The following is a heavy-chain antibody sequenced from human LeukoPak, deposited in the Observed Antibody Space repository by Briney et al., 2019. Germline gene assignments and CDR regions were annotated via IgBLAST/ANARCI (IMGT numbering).Heavy chain of an antibody. V-gene: IGHV3-11*06. D-gene: IGHD6-19*01. J-gene: IGHJ3*02. CDR3: AREVSSGWSNDDAFDI. CDR2: ISSSSSYT. Sequence: MPGGSLRLSCAASGFTFSDYYMSWIRQAPGKGLEWVSYISSSSSYTNYADSVKGRFSISRYNAKNSLYLQLSSLRAENTAVYYCAREVSSGWSNDDAFDIWGQGTMVTVSS. CDR1: GFTFSDYY.